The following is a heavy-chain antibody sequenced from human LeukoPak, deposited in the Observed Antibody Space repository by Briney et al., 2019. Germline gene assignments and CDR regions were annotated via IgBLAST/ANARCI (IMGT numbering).Heavy chain of an antibody. Sequence: GGSLRLSCAVSGFTLSSYAMTWVRQAPGRGLEWVSSVDGGGGGTYYADSVKGRFTISRDNSKDTLYLQMNGLRAEDTAVYFCAKQSAGSAAWYSLHYDFWGQGTLVTVSS. CDR2: VDGGGGGT. CDR3: AKQSAGSAAWYSLHYDF. CDR1: GFTLSSYA. D-gene: IGHD6-13*01. V-gene: IGHV3-23*01. J-gene: IGHJ4*02.